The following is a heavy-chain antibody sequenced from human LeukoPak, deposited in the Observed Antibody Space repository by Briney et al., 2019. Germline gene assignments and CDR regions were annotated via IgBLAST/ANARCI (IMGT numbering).Heavy chain of an antibody. CDR2: INPNTGGT. CDR1: GYTFTGYF. CDR3: ARGPAIRYFDWLHNSNWFDP. Sequence: GASVKVSCKASGYTFTGYFVHWVRQASGQGLQWMGWINPNTGGTNYAQKFQGRVTMTRDTSISTAYMELSRLRSDDTAVYYCARGPAIRYFDWLHNSNWFDPWGQGTLVTVSS. J-gene: IGHJ5*02. V-gene: IGHV1-2*02. D-gene: IGHD3-9*01.